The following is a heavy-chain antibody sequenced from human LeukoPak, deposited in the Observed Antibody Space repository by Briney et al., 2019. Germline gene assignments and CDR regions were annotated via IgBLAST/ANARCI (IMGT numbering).Heavy chain of an antibody. V-gene: IGHV3-23*01. D-gene: IGHD2-2*01. CDR1: GLTFSDYS. CDR3: AKLKTSSCYARIDY. J-gene: IGHJ4*02. CDR2: ISAGGGST. Sequence: GGSLRLSCAASGLTFSDYSMTWVRQAPGKGLFWVSGISAGGGSTYYADSVKGRFTISRDNSKNTLFLQMNSLRAGDTAVYYCAKLKTSSCYARIDYWGQGTLITVSS.